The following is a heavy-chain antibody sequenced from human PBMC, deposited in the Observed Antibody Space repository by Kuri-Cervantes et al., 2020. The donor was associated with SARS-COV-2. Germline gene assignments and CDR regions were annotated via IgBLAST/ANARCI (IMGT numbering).Heavy chain of an antibody. CDR1: GFTFSSYG. CDR2: ISYDGSNK. D-gene: IGHD2-2*02. J-gene: IGHJ1*01. CDR3: AKDQRVVPAAIWYFQH. V-gene: IGHV3-30*18. Sequence: GESLKISCAASGFTFSSYGMHWVRQAPGKGLEWVAVISYDGSNKYYADSVKGRSTISRDNSKNTLYLQMNSLRAEDTAVYYCAKDQRVVPAAIWYFQHWGQGTLVTVSS.